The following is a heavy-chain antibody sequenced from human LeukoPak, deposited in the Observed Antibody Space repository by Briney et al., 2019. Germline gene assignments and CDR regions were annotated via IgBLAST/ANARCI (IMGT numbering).Heavy chain of an antibody. CDR3: ATKQWLNS. CDR2: ISGSGGNT. V-gene: IGHV3-23*01. J-gene: IGHJ4*02. Sequence: GGSLRLSCAASGFTFSNYAMSWVRQAPGKGLEWISEISGSGGNTYYTDSVKGRFTVSRDNSKNTVFLQMNNLRAEDTAVYYCATKQWLNSWGQGTRVIVSS. CDR1: GFTFSNYA. D-gene: IGHD6-19*01.